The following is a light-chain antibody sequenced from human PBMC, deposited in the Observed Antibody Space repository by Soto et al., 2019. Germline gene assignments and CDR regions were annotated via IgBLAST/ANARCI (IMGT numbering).Light chain of an antibody. Sequence: QSALTQPRSVSGSPGQSVTISCTGTSSDVGGYNYVSWYQQHPGKAPKLMIYDVSKRPSGVPDRFSGSKSGNTASLTISGLQAEDEADYYCCSYAGNYTFWVFGGGTKVTVL. J-gene: IGLJ3*02. V-gene: IGLV2-11*01. CDR1: SSDVGGYNY. CDR2: DVS. CDR3: CSYAGNYTFWV.